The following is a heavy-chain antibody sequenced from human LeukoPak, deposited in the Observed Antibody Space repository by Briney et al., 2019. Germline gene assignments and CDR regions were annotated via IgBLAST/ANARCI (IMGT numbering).Heavy chain of an antibody. Sequence: GASVKVSCKASGGTFSSYAISWVRQAPGQGLEWMGWISAYNGNTNYAQKLQGRVTMTTDTSTSTAYMELRSLRSDDTAVYYCARRGDSRVFDYWGQGTLVTVSS. V-gene: IGHV1-18*01. CDR2: ISAYNGNT. D-gene: IGHD2-21*02. J-gene: IGHJ4*02. CDR3: ARRGDSRVFDY. CDR1: GGTFSSYA.